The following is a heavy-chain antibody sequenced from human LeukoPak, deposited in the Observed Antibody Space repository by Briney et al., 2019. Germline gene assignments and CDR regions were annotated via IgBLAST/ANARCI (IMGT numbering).Heavy chain of an antibody. D-gene: IGHD4-17*01. CDR3: ARALHDYGDYSHFDY. CDR1: GGSISSYY. J-gene: IGHJ4*02. Sequence: PSETLSLTCSVTGGSISSYYWSWIRQPPGKGLEWIGYIYYSGSTNYNPSLKSRVTISVDTSKNQFSLKLSSVTAADTAVYYCARALHDYGDYSHFDYWGQGTLVTVSS. V-gene: IGHV4-59*12. CDR2: IYYSGST.